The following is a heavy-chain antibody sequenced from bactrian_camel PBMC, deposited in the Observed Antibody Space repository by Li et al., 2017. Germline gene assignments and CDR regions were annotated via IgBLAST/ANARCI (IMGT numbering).Heavy chain of an antibody. Sequence: VQLVESGGGSVQAGGSLRLSCVHSGYWHSNYCMGWVRQAPGKEREGVVVIADDGTTRYANSVKGRFTISKDNAKNTLYLQMDSLKPEDTAMYYCARQRGDPGACQTFRYSWRAFSDWGQGTQVTV. D-gene: IGHD5*01. CDR1: GYWHSNYC. CDR2: IADDGTT. V-gene: IGHV3S1*01. J-gene: IGHJ4*01. CDR3: ARQRGDPGACQTFRYSWRAFSD.